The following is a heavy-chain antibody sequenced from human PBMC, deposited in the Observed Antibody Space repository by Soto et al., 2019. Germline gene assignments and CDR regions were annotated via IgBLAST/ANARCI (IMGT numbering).Heavy chain of an antibody. J-gene: IGHJ6*02. CDR2: IVVGSGNT. V-gene: IGHV1-58*01. Sequence: ASVKVSRKASGFTFTSSAVQWVRQARGQRLEWIGWIVVGSGNTNYAQKFQERVTITRDMSTSTAYMELSSLRSEDTAVYYCAAVGENYYYYGMDVWGQGTTVTVSS. CDR1: GFTFTSSA. D-gene: IGHD3-10*01. CDR3: AAVGENYYYYGMDV.